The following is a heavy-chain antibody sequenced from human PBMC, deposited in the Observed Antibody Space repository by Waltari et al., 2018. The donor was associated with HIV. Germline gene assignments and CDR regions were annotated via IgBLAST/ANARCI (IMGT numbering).Heavy chain of an antibody. D-gene: IGHD3-3*01. Sequence: QVQLQESGPGLVKPSQTLSLTCTVSVGPIRSGDYYWSWIRQPPGKGLEWIGYIYYSGSTYYNPSLKSRVTISVDTSKNQFSLKLSSVTAADTAVYYCARDCCDFWSGYSRHYYYGMDVWGQGTTVTVSS. CDR3: ARDCCDFWSGYSRHYYYGMDV. CDR2: IYYSGST. V-gene: IGHV4-30-4*01. CDR1: VGPIRSGDYY. J-gene: IGHJ6*02.